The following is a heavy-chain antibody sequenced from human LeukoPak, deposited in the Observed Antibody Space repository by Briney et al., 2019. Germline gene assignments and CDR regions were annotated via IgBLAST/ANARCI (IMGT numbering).Heavy chain of an antibody. D-gene: IGHD2-2*01. CDR2: LYWDDDK. CDR1: GFSLRTHGVA. CDR3: APIKGYCSSTSCYHSGAFDI. J-gene: IGHJ3*02. V-gene: IGHV2-5*02. Sequence: ESGPTLVNPTQTLTLTCTFSGFSLRTHGVAVGWIRQPPGKALDWLALLYWDDDKRYSPSLKSRLTITKDTSKNQVVLTMTNMDPVDTATYYCAPIKGYCSSTSCYHSGAFDIWGQGTMVIVSS.